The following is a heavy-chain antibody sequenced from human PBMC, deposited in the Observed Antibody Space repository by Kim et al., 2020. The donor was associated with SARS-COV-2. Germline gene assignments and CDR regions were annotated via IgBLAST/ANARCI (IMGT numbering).Heavy chain of an antibody. CDR3: YQVGVVPAAIGDY. V-gene: IGHV3-23*01. Sequence: YADSGKVRFTISRDNSKNPLYLQMNSLRAEDTAVYYCYQVGVVPAAIGDYWGQGTLVTVSS. J-gene: IGHJ4*02. D-gene: IGHD2-2*01.